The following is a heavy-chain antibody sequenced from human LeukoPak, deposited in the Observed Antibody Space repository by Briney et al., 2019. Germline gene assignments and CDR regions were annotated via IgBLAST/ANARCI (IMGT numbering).Heavy chain of an antibody. J-gene: IGHJ4*02. CDR3: ARSDVVVVTATTHFDY. CDR1: GYTFTAYY. CDR2: INPNSGGT. V-gene: IGHV1-2*02. D-gene: IGHD2-15*01. Sequence: GASVKVSFKASGYTFTAYYIHWVRQAPGQGLEWMGWINPNSGGTNYAQNFQGRVTMTSDTSTYTTHMELSRLRSDDTAVYYRARSDVVVVTATTHFDYWGQGTLVTVSS.